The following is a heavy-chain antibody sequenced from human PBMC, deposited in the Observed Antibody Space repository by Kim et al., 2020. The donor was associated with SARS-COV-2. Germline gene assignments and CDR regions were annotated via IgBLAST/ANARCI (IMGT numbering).Heavy chain of an antibody. CDR2: IIPILGIA. CDR1: GGTFSSYA. J-gene: IGHJ4*02. D-gene: IGHD3-10*01. CDR3: ASSPLYGSGSFGLDY. V-gene: IGHV1-69*04. Sequence: SVKVSCKASGGTFSSYAISWVRQAPGQGLEWMGRIIPILGIANYAQKFQGRVTITADKSTSTAYMELSSLRSEDTAVYYCASSPLYGSGSFGLDYWGQGTLVTVSS.